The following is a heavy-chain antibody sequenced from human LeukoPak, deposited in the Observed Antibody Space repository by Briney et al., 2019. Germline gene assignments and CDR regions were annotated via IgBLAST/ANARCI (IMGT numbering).Heavy chain of an antibody. CDR3: AKDSVRLVDFDY. J-gene: IGHJ4*02. Sequence: GGSLRLSCAASGFTFDDYAMHWVRQAPGKGLEWVSGISWNSGSIGYADSVKDRFTISRDNSKNTLYLQMNSLRAEDTAVYYCAKDSVRLVDFDYWGQGTLVTVSS. CDR1: GFTFDDYA. CDR2: ISWNSGSI. V-gene: IGHV3-9*01. D-gene: IGHD2-2*01.